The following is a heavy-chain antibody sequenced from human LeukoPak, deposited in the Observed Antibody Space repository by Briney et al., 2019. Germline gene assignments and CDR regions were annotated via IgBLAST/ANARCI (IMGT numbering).Heavy chain of an antibody. J-gene: IGHJ4*02. CDR2: ISYDGSNK. V-gene: IGHV3-30*18. CDR1: GFTFSSNG. D-gene: IGHD6-19*01. CDR3: AKDQIAVAPPLNYFDY. Sequence: GGSLRLSCAASGFTFSSNGMHWVRQAPGKGLEWVAVISYDGSNKYYADSVKGRFTISRDNSKNTLYLQMNSLRAEDTAVYYCAKDQIAVAPPLNYFDYWGQGTLVTVSS.